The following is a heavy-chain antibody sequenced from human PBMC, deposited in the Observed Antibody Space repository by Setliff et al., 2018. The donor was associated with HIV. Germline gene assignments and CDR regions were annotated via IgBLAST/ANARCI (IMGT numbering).Heavy chain of an antibody. J-gene: IGHJ4*02. CDR2: VDPEDGET. CDR1: GYTFNNYG. D-gene: IGHD3-10*01. V-gene: IGHV1-69-2*01. CDR3: ATGESRVYSYGPRNY. Sequence: ASVKVSCKASGYTFNNYGISWVRQAPGQGLEWMGRVDPEDGETIYAEKFQGRVTITADTSSDTAYMELRSLESEDTGMYYCATGESRVYSYGPRNYWGQGTQVTVSS.